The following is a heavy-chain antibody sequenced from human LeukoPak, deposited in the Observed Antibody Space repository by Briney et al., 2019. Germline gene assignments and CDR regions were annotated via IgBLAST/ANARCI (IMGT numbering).Heavy chain of an antibody. V-gene: IGHV3-33*01. CDR1: GFTFGSFG. CDR2: IWYDGSNK. J-gene: IGHJ4*02. CDR3: ARAFGYSSSWNYFDY. Sequence: GGSLRLSCAASGFTFGSFGMHWVRQAPGKGLEWVAVIWYDGSNKYYADSVKGRFTISRDNSKNTLYLQMNSLRAEDTAVYYCARAFGYSSSWNYFDYWGQGTLVTVSS. D-gene: IGHD6-13*01.